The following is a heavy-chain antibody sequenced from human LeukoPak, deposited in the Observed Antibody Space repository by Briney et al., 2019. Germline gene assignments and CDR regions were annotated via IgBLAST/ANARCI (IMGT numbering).Heavy chain of an antibody. J-gene: IGHJ3*02. D-gene: IGHD2-2*02. CDR1: GFTFSIYG. Sequence: PGESLRLSCATSGFTFSIYGIHWVRQAPGKGLEWVAAAWHGGNNKYADSVAGRFTVSRDDSQNTVDLQMNSLTAEDTAVYYCGRDLYTHCLDIWGQGTVVTVSS. V-gene: IGHV3-33*01. CDR3: GRDLYTHCLDI. CDR2: AWHGGNNK.